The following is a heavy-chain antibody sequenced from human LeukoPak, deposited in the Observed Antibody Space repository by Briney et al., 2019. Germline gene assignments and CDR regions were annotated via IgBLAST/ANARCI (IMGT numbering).Heavy chain of an antibody. D-gene: IGHD3-3*01. J-gene: IGHJ4*02. CDR1: GYSITNSYY. CDR2: IYYSGST. Sequence: SETLSLTCTIPGYSITNSYYWAWIRQPPGKGLEWIGSIYYSGSTYYNPSLRSRVSMSVDTSRNQFSLNLKSVTAADTAMYFCANDFWSATTYFFDYWGQGILVTVSS. CDR3: ANDFWSATTYFFDY. V-gene: IGHV4-38-2*02.